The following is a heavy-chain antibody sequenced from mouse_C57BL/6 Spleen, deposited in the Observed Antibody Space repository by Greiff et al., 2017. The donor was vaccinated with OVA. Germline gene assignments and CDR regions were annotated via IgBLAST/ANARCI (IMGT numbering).Heavy chain of an antibody. CDR3: ARDSLLNAMDY. J-gene: IGHJ4*01. CDR2: IYPGSGNT. V-gene: IGHV1-84*01. D-gene: IGHD1-3*01. Sequence: LLESGPELVKPGASVKISRKASGYTFTDYYINWVKQRPGQGLEWIGWIYPGSGNTKYNEKFKGKATLTVDTSSSTAYMQLISLTSEDSAVYFCARDSLLNAMDYWGQGTSVTVSS. CDR1: GYTFTDYY.